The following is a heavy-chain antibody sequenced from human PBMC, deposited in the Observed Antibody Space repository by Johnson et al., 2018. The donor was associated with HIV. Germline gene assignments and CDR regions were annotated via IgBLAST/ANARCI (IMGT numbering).Heavy chain of an antibody. Sequence: EVQLVESGGGLVQPGGSLRLSCAASGFTVSSNYMSWVRQAPGKGLEWVSVIYSGGSTYYADSVKGRFTISRDNSKNTLDLQMNSLRTEDTAVYYCARDREYVLAWGCTLDIWGQGTMVTVSS. D-gene: IGHD2-8*01. V-gene: IGHV3-66*02. J-gene: IGHJ3*02. CDR2: IYSGGST. CDR3: ARDREYVLAWGCTLDI. CDR1: GFTVSSNY.